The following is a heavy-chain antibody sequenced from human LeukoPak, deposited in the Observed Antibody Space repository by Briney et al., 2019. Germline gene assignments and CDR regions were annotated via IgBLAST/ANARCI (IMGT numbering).Heavy chain of an antibody. V-gene: IGHV1-2*04. J-gene: IGHJ6*04. Sequence: GASVKVSCKASGYTFTGYYMHWVRQAPGQGLEWMGWINPNSGGTNYAQKFQGWVTMTRDTSISTAYMELSRLRSDDTAVYYCARGVAVAGTSGPYYYGMDVRGKGTTVTVSS. CDR1: GYTFTGYY. CDR2: INPNSGGT. CDR3: ARGVAVAGTSGPYYYGMDV. D-gene: IGHD6-19*01.